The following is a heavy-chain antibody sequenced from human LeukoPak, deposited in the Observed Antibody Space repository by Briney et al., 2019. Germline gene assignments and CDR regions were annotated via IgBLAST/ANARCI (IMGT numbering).Heavy chain of an antibody. V-gene: IGHV6-1*01. CDR3: AREGRGTMIVVVTDLTDYYYMDV. D-gene: IGHD3-22*01. Sequence: SQTLSLTCAISGDSVSSNSAAWNWIRQSPSRGLEWLGRTYYRSKWYNDYAVSVKSRITINPDTSKNQFSLQLNSVTPEDTAVYYCAREGRGTMIVVVTDLTDYYYMDVWGKGTTVTVSS. J-gene: IGHJ6*03. CDR1: GDSVSSNSAA. CDR2: TYYRSKWYN.